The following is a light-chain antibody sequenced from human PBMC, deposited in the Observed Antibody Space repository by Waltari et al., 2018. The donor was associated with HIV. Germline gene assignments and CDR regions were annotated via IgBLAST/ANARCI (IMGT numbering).Light chain of an antibody. CDR2: EVT. CDR1: TSDVGGYYY. V-gene: IGLV2-14*01. CDR3: SSYTSSSTVV. Sequence: QSALTQPASVSGSPGQSITISCTGTTSDVGGYYYVSWYQQHPGNAPKLLIYEVTNRPSGCSNRFSGSKAGNTASLTISGLQADDEADYYCSSYTSSSTVVFGGGTKLTVL. J-gene: IGLJ2*01.